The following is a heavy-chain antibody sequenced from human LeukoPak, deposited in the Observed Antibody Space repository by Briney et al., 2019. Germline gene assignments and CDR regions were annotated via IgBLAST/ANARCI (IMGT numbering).Heavy chain of an antibody. J-gene: IGHJ4*02. CDR3: ARDSRGYSYGPFDY. CDR1: GYTFTSYG. D-gene: IGHD5-18*01. CDR2: ISAYNGNT. Sequence: ASVKVSCKASGYTFTSYGISWVRQAPGQGLEWMGWISAYNGNTNYAQKLQGRVTMTTDTSTSTAYMELRSLRSDDTAVYYCARDSRGYSYGPFDYWGQGTLVTVSS. V-gene: IGHV1-18*01.